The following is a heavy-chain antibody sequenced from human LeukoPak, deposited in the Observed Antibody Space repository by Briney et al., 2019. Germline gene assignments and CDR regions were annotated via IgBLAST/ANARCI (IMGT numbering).Heavy chain of an antibody. CDR1: GFTVKDNF. CDR3: TRDSANYHFAY. CDR2: YSGGAT. Sequence: GGSLRLSCAASGFTVKDNFMSWVRQAPGKGLEWVSVYSGGATYYADSVKGRFTISRDNSKNIVFLQMNDLRAEDTAFYYCTRDSANYHFAYWGQGTLVTVSS. D-gene: IGHD4/OR15-4a*01. J-gene: IGHJ4*02. V-gene: IGHV3-66*01.